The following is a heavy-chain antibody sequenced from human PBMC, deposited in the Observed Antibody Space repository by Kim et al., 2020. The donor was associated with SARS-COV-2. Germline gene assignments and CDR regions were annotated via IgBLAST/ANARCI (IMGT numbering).Heavy chain of an antibody. CDR3: ATRAKNWNYEFDAFDI. D-gene: IGHD1-7*01. Sequence: SETLSLTCAISGDSVSSNSAAWNWIRQSPSRGLEWLGRTYYRSKWYNDYAVSVKSRITINPDTSKNQFSLQLNSVTPEDTAVYYCATRAKNWNYEFDAFDIWGQGTMVTVSS. V-gene: IGHV6-1*01. J-gene: IGHJ3*02. CDR1: GDSVSSNSAA. CDR2: TYYRSKWYN.